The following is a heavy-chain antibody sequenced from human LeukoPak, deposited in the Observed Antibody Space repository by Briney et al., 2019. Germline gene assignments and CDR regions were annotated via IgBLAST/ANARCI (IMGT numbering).Heavy chain of an antibody. CDR2: ISASSGNT. CDR1: GYTFNHHG. Sequence: GASVKVSCKASGYTFNHHGITWVRQAPGQGLEWMGWISASSGNTDYAHKFQGRLTMTTDTSTNTAYMELRSLRSDDTAVYFCARSWIVVTTHLDYWGQGTLVTVSS. CDR3: ARSWIVVTTHLDY. J-gene: IGHJ4*02. V-gene: IGHV1-18*01. D-gene: IGHD2-15*01.